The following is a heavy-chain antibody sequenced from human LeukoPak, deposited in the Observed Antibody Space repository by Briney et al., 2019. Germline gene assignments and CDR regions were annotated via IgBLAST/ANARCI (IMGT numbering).Heavy chain of an antibody. J-gene: IGHJ5*02. V-gene: IGHV3-23*01. Sequence: GGSLRLSCAASGLTFNTYGMTWVRQAPGKGLEWVSAITGNGRNTFYADSVKGRFTISRDNSKNTLYLQMNSLRAEDAAVYYCARDFRSDFPNWFDPWGQGTLVTVSS. D-gene: IGHD3-3*01. CDR3: ARDFRSDFPNWFDP. CDR2: ITGNGRNT. CDR1: GLTFNTYG.